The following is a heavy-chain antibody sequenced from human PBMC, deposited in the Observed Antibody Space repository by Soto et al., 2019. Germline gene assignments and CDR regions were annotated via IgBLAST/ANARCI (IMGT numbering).Heavy chain of an antibody. CDR3: ARDLSGWPIDY. D-gene: IGHD6-19*01. CDR2: ISSSSSYI. V-gene: IGHV3-21*01. CDR1: GFTFSSFS. Sequence: GGSLRLSCAASGFTFSSFSMSWVRQAPGKGLEWVSSISSSSSYIYYADSVKGRFTISRDNAKNSPYLQMNSLRAEDTAVYYCARDLSGWPIDYWGQGTLVTVSS. J-gene: IGHJ4*02.